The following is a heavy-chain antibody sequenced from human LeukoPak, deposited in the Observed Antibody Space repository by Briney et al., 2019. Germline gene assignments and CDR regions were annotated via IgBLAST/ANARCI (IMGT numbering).Heavy chain of an antibody. V-gene: IGHV3-9*01. D-gene: IGHD3-16*01. J-gene: IGHJ4*02. CDR3: ANPSGG. Sequence: PGGSLRLSCAASGFTFDDYATHWVRQAPGKGLEWVSGISWNSGSIGYADSVKGRFTISRDNAKNSLYLQMNSLRAEDTALYYCANPSGGWGQGTLVTVSS. CDR1: GFTFDDYA. CDR2: ISWNSGSI.